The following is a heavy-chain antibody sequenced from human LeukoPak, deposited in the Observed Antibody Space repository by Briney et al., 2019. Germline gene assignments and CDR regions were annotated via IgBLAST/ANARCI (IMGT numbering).Heavy chain of an antibody. J-gene: IGHJ3*02. Sequence: ASVKVSCKASGYTFTSYYMHWVRQAPGQGLEWMGWISAYNGNTNYAQKLQGRVTMTTDTSTSTAYMELRSLRSDDTAVYYCARVTIKAFDIWGQGTMVTVSS. CDR3: ARVTIKAFDI. D-gene: IGHD3-9*01. CDR2: ISAYNGNT. CDR1: GYTFTSYY. V-gene: IGHV1-18*04.